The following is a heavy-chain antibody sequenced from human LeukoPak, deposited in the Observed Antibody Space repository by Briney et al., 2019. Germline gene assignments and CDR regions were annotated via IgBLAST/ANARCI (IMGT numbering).Heavy chain of an antibody. Sequence: ASVKVSCKASGYTLTSYGINWVRQAPGQGLEWMGWNSVYNGNTNYAQKLQGRVTMTTDTSTSTAYMELRSLRSDDTAVYYCARSGYCSSTSCYDNYYYYYGMDVWGQGTTVTVSS. CDR3: ARSGYCSSTSCYDNYYYYYGMDV. J-gene: IGHJ6*02. CDR1: GYTLTSYG. CDR2: NSVYNGNT. V-gene: IGHV1-18*01. D-gene: IGHD2-2*01.